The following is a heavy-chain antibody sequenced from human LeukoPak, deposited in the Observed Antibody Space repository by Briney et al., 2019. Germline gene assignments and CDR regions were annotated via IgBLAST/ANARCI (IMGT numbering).Heavy chain of an antibody. CDR1: GFTLSDFG. Sequence: GGSLRLSCAVSGFTLSDFGMNWVRQAPGKGLQWVSYISSNSRTVNCADSVKGRFTISRDNAKNSLYLQMNSLKSEDTAVYYCTADLPPPRGYDYPFDYWGQGSLVTVSS. CDR3: TADLPPPRGYDYPFDY. D-gene: IGHD5-12*01. J-gene: IGHJ4*02. V-gene: IGHV3-48*04. CDR2: ISSNSRTV.